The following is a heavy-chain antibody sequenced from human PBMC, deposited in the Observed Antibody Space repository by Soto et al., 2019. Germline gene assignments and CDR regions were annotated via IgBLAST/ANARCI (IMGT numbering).Heavy chain of an antibody. CDR1: GFEISNAW. CDR2: IKSKALGGTT. Sequence: AGGSLRLSCAGSGFEISNAWINWVRQAPGKGLEWVGRIKSKALGGTTDFAAPVRGRFAITRDDSRNMAYMQMNSLNTEDTAVYYFTTASYSTMIEVRFGYWGHGTLGTVSS. D-gene: IGHD3-22*01. V-gene: IGHV3-15*07. J-gene: IGHJ4*03. CDR3: TTASYSTMIEVRFGY.